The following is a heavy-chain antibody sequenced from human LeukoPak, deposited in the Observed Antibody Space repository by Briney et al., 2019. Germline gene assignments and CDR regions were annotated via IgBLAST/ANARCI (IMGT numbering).Heavy chain of an antibody. D-gene: IGHD4-17*01. CDR2: IFSGDAT. V-gene: IGHV3-53*05. J-gene: IGHJ4*02. Sequence: GGSLRLSCAASGFSVSSNYISWVRQAPGKGLEWVSVIFSGDATNYADSVKGRFTISRDNSKNTLYLQMNSLRAEDTAVYYCARDPSAYGDYGRTDYWGQGTLVTVSS. CDR3: ARDPSAYGDYGRTDY. CDR1: GFSVSSNY.